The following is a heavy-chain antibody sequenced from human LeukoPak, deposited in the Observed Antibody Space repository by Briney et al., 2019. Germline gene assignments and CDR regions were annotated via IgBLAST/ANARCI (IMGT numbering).Heavy chain of an antibody. CDR2: MNPNSGNT. V-gene: IGHV1-8*03. CDR1: GGTFSSYA. D-gene: IGHD3-10*01. J-gene: IGHJ3*02. CDR3: ARGPITMVRGVIIYDAFDI. Sequence: ASVKVSCKASGGTFSSYAINWVRQATGQGLEWMGWMNPNSGNTGYAQKFQGRVTITRNTSISTAYMELSSLRSEDTAVYYCARGPITMVRGVIIYDAFDIWGQGTMVTVSS.